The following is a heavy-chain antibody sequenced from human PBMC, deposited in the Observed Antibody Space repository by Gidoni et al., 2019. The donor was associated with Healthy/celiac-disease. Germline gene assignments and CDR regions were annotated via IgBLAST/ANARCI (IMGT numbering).Heavy chain of an antibody. J-gene: IGHJ4*02. CDR2: ISWDGGST. CDR1: GFTFADYT. Sequence: EVQLVESGGVVVQPGGSLRLSCAASGFTFADYTMHWVRQAPGKGLEWVSLISWDGGSTYYADSVKGRFTISRDNSKNSLYLQMNSLRTEDTALYYCAKPLDYGDYLYFDYWGQGTLVTVSS. D-gene: IGHD4-17*01. CDR3: AKPLDYGDYLYFDY. V-gene: IGHV3-43*01.